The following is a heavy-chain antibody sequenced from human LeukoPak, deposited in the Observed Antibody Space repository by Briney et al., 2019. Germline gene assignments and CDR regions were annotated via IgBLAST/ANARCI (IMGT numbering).Heavy chain of an antibody. CDR1: GFTFSSYW. Sequence: QPGGTLRLSCAASGFTFSSYWMNWVRQAPGKGLEWVANMNQDGSIKYSVDSVKGRFTISRDNADNSLCLQMNSLRAEDTAVYYRARGARDSGDYVIDYWGQGTPVTVSS. D-gene: IGHD4-17*01. V-gene: IGHV3-7*01. J-gene: IGHJ4*02. CDR3: ARGARDSGDYVIDY. CDR2: MNQDGSIK.